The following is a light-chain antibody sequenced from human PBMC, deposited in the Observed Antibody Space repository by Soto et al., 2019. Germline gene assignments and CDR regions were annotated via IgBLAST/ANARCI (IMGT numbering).Light chain of an antibody. J-gene: IGKJ1*01. CDR2: STS. CDR3: QQYGGSLKWA. V-gene: IGKV3-20*01. Sequence: EIVLTQSPGTLSLSPGERATLSCRASQSIARSYLVLYQQRPGQAPRLLIYSTSSRATGIPDRFSGSGSGTNFTLTISRLEPEDFAVYYCQQYGGSLKWAFGQGTKVEIK. CDR1: QSIARSY.